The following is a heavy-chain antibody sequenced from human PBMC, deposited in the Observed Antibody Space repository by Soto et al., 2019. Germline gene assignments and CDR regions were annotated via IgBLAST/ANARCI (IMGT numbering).Heavy chain of an antibody. V-gene: IGHV5-51*01. CDR3: ARRKEENSIAAAPDY. J-gene: IGHJ4*02. CDR1: GYSFTSYW. D-gene: IGHD6-13*01. CDR2: IYPGDSDT. Sequence: GESLKISCKGSGYSFTSYWIGWVRQMPGKGLEWMGIIYPGDSDTRYSPSFQGQVTISAVKSISTAYLQWSSLKASDTAMYYCARRKEENSIAAAPDYWGQGTLVTVSS.